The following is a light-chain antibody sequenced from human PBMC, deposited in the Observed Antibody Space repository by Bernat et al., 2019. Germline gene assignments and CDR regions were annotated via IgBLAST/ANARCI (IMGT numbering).Light chain of an antibody. Sequence: SSEVTQDPAVSVALGQTVSITCQGDSLRSYYATWYQQKPGQAPVLVIYGDNNRPSGTPDRFSGSSSGDTASLTITGAQAEDEADYYCNCRDSSGNHLVFGTETKVTVL. V-gene: IGLV3-19*01. CDR2: GDN. J-gene: IGLJ1*01. CDR3: NCRDSSGNHLV. CDR1: SLRSYY.